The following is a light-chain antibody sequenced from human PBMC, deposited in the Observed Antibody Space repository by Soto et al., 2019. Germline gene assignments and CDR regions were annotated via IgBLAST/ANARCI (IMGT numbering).Light chain of an antibody. V-gene: IGLV2-8*01. J-gene: IGLJ3*02. Sequence: QSALTQPPSASGSPGQSVTISCTGTSSDIGGYNYVSWYQQHPGKAPKLIIYEVSKRPSGVPDRFSGSKSDNTASLTVSGLQAEDEADYYYTSYAGSNNLVFAGGTKLTVL. CDR3: TSYAGSNNLV. CDR1: SSDIGGYNY. CDR2: EVS.